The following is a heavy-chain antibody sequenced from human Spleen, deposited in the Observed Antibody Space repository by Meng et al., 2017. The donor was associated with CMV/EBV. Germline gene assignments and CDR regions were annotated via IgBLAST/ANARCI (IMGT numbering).Heavy chain of an antibody. CDR1: GYTFTGHY. CDR2: INPNSGGT. D-gene: IGHD2-2*01. CDR3: ARDFTRPYCSSTSCYGLGY. J-gene: IGHJ4*02. Sequence: ASVKVSCKASGYTFTGHYLHWVRQAPGRGLEWMGWINPNSGGTNYAQKFQGRVTMTRDTSISTAYMELSRLRSDDTAVYYCARDFTRPYCSSTSCYGLGYWGQGTLVTVSS. V-gene: IGHV1-2*02.